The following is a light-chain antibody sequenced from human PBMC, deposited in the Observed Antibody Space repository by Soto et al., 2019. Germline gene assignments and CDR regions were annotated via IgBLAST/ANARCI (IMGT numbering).Light chain of an antibody. CDR1: SSDVGSYNL. Sequence: QSALTQPASVSGSPGQSITISCTGTSSDVGSYNLVSWYQQHPGKAPKLMIYEGSVRPSGVSIRISGSKSGNTASLTISGLQAEDEADYYCCSYAGSSTWVFGGGTQLTVL. V-gene: IGLV2-23*01. J-gene: IGLJ3*02. CDR3: CSYAGSSTWV. CDR2: EGS.